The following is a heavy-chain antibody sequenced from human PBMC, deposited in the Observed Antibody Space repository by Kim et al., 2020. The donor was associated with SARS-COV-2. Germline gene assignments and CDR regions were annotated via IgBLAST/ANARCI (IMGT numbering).Heavy chain of an antibody. CDR1: GYTFTNYG. CDR3: ASAPPHTGSYYGTDY. V-gene: IGHV1-18*04. D-gene: IGHD1-26*01. CDR2: ISAYNGNT. Sequence: ASVKVSCKASGYTFTNYGISWVRQAPGQGLEWMGWISAYNGNTNYAQNLQGRVTMTTDTSTSTAYMELRSLRSDDTAVYYCASAPPHTGSYYGTDYWGQGTLVTVSS. J-gene: IGHJ4*02.